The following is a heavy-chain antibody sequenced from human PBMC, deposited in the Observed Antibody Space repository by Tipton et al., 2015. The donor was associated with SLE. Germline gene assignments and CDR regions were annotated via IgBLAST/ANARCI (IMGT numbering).Heavy chain of an antibody. V-gene: IGHV3-23*01. CDR3: AKMAPQYYYDSIEFDY. Sequence: SLRLSCAASGFTFSSYAMSWVRQAPGKGLEWVSAISGSGGSTYYADSVKGRFTISRDNSKNTLYLQMNSLRAEDTAVYYCAKMAPQYYYDSIEFDYWGQGTLVTVSS. CDR2: ISGSGGST. J-gene: IGHJ4*02. CDR1: GFTFSSYA. D-gene: IGHD3-22*01.